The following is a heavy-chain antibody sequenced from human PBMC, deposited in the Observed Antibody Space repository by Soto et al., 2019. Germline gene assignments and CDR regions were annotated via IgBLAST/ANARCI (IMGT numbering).Heavy chain of an antibody. CDR3: ARARNYYYYGMDG. CDR2: IYYSGST. J-gene: IGHJ6*02. CDR1: GGSISSYY. D-gene: IGHD6-6*01. Sequence: SDTLSLTCTVSGGSISSYYWSWIRQPPGKGLEWIGYIYYSGSTNYNPSLKSRVTISVDTSKNQFSLKLSSVTAADTAVYYCARARNYYYYGMDGWGQWT. V-gene: IGHV4-59*01.